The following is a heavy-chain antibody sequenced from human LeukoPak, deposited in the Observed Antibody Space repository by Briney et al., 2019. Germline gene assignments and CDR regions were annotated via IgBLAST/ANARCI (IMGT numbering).Heavy chain of an antibody. D-gene: IGHD3-22*01. CDR3: AKGPPNGYYYDSSGYPFGGGPAFDI. J-gene: IGHJ3*02. Sequence: GGSLRLSCAASGFTFSSYAMSWVRQAPGKGLEWVSAISGSGGSTYYADSVKGRFTISRDNSKNTLYLQMNSLRAEDTAVYYCAKGPPNGYYYDSSGYPFGGGPAFDIWGQGTMVTVSS. V-gene: IGHV3-23*01. CDR2: ISGSGGST. CDR1: GFTFSSYA.